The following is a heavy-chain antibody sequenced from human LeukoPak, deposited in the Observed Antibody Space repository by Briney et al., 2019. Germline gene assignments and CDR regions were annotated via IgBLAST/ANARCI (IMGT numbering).Heavy chain of an antibody. CDR2: IKQDGSEK. D-gene: IGHD1-20*01. CDR3: ARDDLNWKSKGY. J-gene: IGHJ4*02. CDR1: GFTFGDYA. Sequence: PGGSLRLSCTASGFTFGDYAMSWVRQAPGKGLEWVANIKQDGSEKYYVDSVKGRFTISRDNAKNSLYLQMNSLRAEDTAVYYCARDDLNWKSKGYWGQGTLVTVSS. V-gene: IGHV3-7*01.